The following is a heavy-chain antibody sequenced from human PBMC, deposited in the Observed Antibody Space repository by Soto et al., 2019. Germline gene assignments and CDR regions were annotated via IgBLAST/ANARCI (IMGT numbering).Heavy chain of an antibody. CDR2: IIPIFGTA. CDR3: AKVRYSSPMGYYYGMDV. J-gene: IGHJ6*02. V-gene: IGHV1-69*01. D-gene: IGHD6-19*01. CDR1: GVTFSKFI. Sequence: QVQLEQSGGEVKKPGSSVKVSCKASGVTFSKFIMTWVRQAPGLGLEWGGGIIPIFGTANYAQKLQGRVTITADESTSTSYLEVSNLRSEDTAVYYCAKVRYSSPMGYYYGMDVWGQGTAVTVSS.